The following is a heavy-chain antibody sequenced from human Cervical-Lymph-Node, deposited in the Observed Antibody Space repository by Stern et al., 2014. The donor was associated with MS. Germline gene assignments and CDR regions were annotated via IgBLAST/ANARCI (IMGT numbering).Heavy chain of an antibody. CDR2: ISYAGDNK. D-gene: IGHD6-6*01. Sequence: VQLVESGGGVVQPGRSLRLSCAASGFTFDSYAMHWVRQTPGKGLEWVAVISYAGDNKYYADSVKGRFTISGDNSKNTLYLLKNSLRPEATAVDYCARERFSSSSRLFDYWGQGALVTVTS. CDR1: GFTFDSYA. J-gene: IGHJ4*02. CDR3: ARERFSSSSRLFDY. V-gene: IGHV3-30-3*01.